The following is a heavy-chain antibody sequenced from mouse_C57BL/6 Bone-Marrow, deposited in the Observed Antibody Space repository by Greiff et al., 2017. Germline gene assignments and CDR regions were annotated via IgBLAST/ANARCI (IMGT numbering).Heavy chain of an antibody. CDR1: GYTFTSYW. D-gene: IGHD1-1*01. J-gene: IGHJ1*03. Sequence: QVQLQQPGAELVKPGASVKLSCKASGYTFTSYWMHWVKQRPGRGLEWIGRIDPSSGGTTYNEKFKSKATLTVAKPSSTAYMGHSSLTSEDSAVYYCALITTVVATSDVWGTGTTVTVSS. V-gene: IGHV1-72*01. CDR3: ALITTVVATSDV. CDR2: IDPSSGGT.